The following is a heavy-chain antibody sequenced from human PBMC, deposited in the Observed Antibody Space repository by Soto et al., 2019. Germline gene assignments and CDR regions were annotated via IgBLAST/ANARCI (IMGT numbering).Heavy chain of an antibody. V-gene: IGHV1-18*01. D-gene: IGHD3-22*01. CDR3: ARDGPLRITMIVVVTPDGMDV. CDR1: GYTFTSYG. CDR2: ISAYNGNT. Sequence: QVQLVQSGAEVKKPGASVKVSCKASGYTFTSYGISWVRQAPGQGLEWMGWISAYNGNTNYAQKLQGRVTMTTDTSTXXAXMXLRSLRSDDTAVYYCARDGPLRITMIVVVTPDGMDVWGQGTTVTVSS. J-gene: IGHJ6*02.